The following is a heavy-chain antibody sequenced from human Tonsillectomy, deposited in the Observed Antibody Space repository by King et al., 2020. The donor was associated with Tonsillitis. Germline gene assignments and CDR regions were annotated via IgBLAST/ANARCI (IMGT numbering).Heavy chain of an antibody. D-gene: IGHD1-26*01. Sequence: QLVQSGGGLVQPGGSLRLSCAVSGFSFSDHYMDWVRQAPGKGLEWVGRIRNKDDKYTTEYAASVKGKFSISRDDSKNSLYLQMNSLKTEDTAVYYCTRRGHSGSQKVIDYWGQGTLVTVSS. J-gene: IGHJ4*02. V-gene: IGHV3-72*01. CDR1: GFSFSDHY. CDR3: TRRGHSGSQKVIDY. CDR2: IRNKDDKYTT.